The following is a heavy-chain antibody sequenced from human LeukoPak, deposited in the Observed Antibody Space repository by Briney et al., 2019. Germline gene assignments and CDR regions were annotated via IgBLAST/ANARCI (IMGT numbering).Heavy chain of an antibody. J-gene: IGHJ4*02. V-gene: IGHV1-2*02. CDR2: INTNDSEK. Sequence: ASVTVSFKCSVYTFTDYYLHWVRQPHAQGMERMGCINTNDSEKNYAHKFQDRLTITRDTAISTAHMEVSRLRSDDTAVYYCARANFLYGSGSTCDFYCWGQGVLVTV. D-gene: IGHD2-15*01. CDR3: ARANFLYGSGSTCDFYC. CDR1: VYTFTDYY.